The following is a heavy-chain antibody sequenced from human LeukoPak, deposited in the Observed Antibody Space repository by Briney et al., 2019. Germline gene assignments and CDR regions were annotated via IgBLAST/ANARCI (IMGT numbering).Heavy chain of an antibody. D-gene: IGHD1-7*01. V-gene: IGHV3-43*02. J-gene: IGHJ4*02. CDR1: GFTFDDYA. Sequence: GGSLRLSCAASGFTFDDYAMHWVRQAPGKGLEWVSLISGDGGSTYYADSVKGRFTISRDNSKNSLYLQMNSLRTEDTALYYWAKDRSGTTGFDYWGQGTLVTVSS. CDR3: AKDRSGTTGFDY. CDR2: ISGDGGST.